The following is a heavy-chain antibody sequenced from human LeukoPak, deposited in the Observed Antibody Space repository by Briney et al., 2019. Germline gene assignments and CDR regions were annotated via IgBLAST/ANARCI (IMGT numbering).Heavy chain of an antibody. CDR3: ARDVATPYYGMDV. V-gene: IGHV3-23*01. J-gene: IGHJ6*02. CDR1: GFTFSSYA. Sequence: TGGSLRLSCAASGFTFSSYAMTWVRQAPGKGLEWVSGISGSGGSTYYADSVKGRFTISRDNAKNTLYLQMNSLRAEDTAVYYCARDVATPYYGMDVWGQGTTVTVSS. D-gene: IGHD5-12*01. CDR2: ISGSGGST.